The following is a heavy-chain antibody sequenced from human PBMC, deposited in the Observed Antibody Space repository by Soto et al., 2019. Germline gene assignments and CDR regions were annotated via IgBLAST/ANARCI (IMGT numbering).Heavy chain of an antibody. CDR3: ATAFWSGYPHFDY. D-gene: IGHD3-3*01. CDR1: GFTLSSYA. CDR2: LSGSGGST. Sequence: GGSLRLSCAASGFTLSSYAMSWVRQAPGKGLEWVSVLSGSGGSTNYADAVKGRFTISRDSSKNTLFLQMSSLRAEDTAVYYCATAFWSGYPHFDYWGQGTQVTVSS. J-gene: IGHJ4*02. V-gene: IGHV3-23*01.